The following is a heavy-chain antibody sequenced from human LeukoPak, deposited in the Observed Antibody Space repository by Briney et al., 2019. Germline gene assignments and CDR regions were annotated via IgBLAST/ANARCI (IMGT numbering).Heavy chain of an antibody. CDR1: GFTFDDYA. D-gene: IGHD3-22*01. CDR3: ARDRRAYYDSSGYLDY. J-gene: IGHJ4*02. V-gene: IGHV3-9*01. Sequence: GGSLRLSCAASGFTFDDYAMHWVRHAPGKGLEWVSGISWNSGSIGYADSVKGRFTISRDNSKNTLYLQMNSLRAEDTAVYYCARDRRAYYDSSGYLDYWGQGTLVTVSS. CDR2: ISWNSGSI.